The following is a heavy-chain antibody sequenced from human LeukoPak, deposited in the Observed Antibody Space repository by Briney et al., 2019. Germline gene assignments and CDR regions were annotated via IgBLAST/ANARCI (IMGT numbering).Heavy chain of an antibody. CDR1: GGSFSGYY. Sequence: SETLSLTCAVYGGSFSGYYWSWNRQPPGKGLEWIGEINHSGSTNYNPSLKSRVTISVDTSKNQFSLKLSSVTAADTAVYYCARGYLAYYDSSGYVPYYFDYWGQGTLVTVSS. V-gene: IGHV4-34*01. CDR3: ARGYLAYYDSSGYVPYYFDY. CDR2: INHSGST. D-gene: IGHD3-22*01. J-gene: IGHJ4*02.